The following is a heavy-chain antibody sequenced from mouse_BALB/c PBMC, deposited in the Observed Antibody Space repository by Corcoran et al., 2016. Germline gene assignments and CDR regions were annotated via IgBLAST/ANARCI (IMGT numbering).Heavy chain of an antibody. D-gene: IGHD1-1*01. CDR1: GYSITSVYY. Sequence: DVQVQEAGPVLEKPSQSLSLTCPFIGYSITSVYYWNWMRQFPGNKLEWMGYISYDASNNYNPSSKNQISIAADTSKNQFFLKLTSVTTEDTATYYCARDPGSSYAMDYWGQGTSVTVAA. CDR2: ISYDASN. J-gene: IGHJ4*01. V-gene: IGHV3-6*02. CDR3: ARDPGSSYAMDY.